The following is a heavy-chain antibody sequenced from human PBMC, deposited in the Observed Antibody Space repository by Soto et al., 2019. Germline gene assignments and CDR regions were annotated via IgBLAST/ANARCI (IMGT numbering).Heavy chain of an antibody. Sequence: QVQLQQWGAGLLKPSETLSLTCAVYGGSFSGYYWSWIRQPPGKGLEWIGEINHSGSTNYNPSLKRRVTISVDTSKNQFSLKLSSVTAADTAVYYCASLGKANWPRSLGSRFDPWGQGTLVTVSS. V-gene: IGHV4-34*01. CDR1: GGSFSGYY. CDR3: ASLGKANWPRSLGSRFDP. D-gene: IGHD7-27*01. J-gene: IGHJ5*02. CDR2: INHSGST.